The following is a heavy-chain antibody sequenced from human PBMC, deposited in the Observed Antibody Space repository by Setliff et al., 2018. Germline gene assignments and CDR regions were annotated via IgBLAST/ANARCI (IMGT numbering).Heavy chain of an antibody. CDR1: GGSITSGTYY. CDR3: AREQSYYDFWSGYTYYYYYYMDV. Sequence: SETLSLTCSVSGGSITSGTYYWSWIRQPAGKGLEWIGRIHASGSAHYNPSLQSRVTISGDTSKNEFSLKLSSVTAADTAVYYCAREQSYYDFWSGYTYYYYYYMDVWGKGTTVTVSS. V-gene: IGHV4-61*02. CDR2: IHASGSA. J-gene: IGHJ6*03. D-gene: IGHD3-3*01.